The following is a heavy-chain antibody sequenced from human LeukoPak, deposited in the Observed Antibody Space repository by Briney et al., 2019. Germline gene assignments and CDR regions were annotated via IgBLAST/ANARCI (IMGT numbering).Heavy chain of an antibody. J-gene: IGHJ4*02. V-gene: IGHV3-74*01. Sequence: PGGSLRLSCVASGFTFSSSWMHWVRQAPGKGLVWVSRINTDGSSTTYADSVKGRFTISRDNAKKTLYLQMNSLRAEDTAVYYCARGGPLARTTDYWGQGTLVTVSS. CDR1: GFTFSSSW. CDR2: INTDGSST. D-gene: IGHD1-1*01. CDR3: ARGGPLARTTDY.